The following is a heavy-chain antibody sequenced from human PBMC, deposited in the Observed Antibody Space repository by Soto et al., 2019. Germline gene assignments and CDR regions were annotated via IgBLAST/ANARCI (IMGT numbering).Heavy chain of an antibody. Sequence: ASVKVSCKASGGTFSSYTISWVRQAPGQGLEWMGRVIPILGIANYAQKFQGRVTITADKSTSTAYMELSSLRSEDTAVYYCVIAGPSSSKNHFDYWGQGTLVTVSS. CDR3: VIAGPSSSKNHFDY. CDR1: GGTFSSYT. D-gene: IGHD6-13*01. CDR2: VIPILGIA. V-gene: IGHV1-69*02. J-gene: IGHJ4*02.